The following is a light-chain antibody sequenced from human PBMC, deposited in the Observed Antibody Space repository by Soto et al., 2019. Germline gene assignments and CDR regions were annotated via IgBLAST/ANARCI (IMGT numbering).Light chain of an antibody. CDR2: EAS. CDR1: QSISDS. V-gene: IGKV1-5*03. J-gene: IGKJ1*01. Sequence: DIQMTQSPSTLSASVGDRVTITCRASQSISDSLAWYQQKPGKAPKLLIYEASTLKSGVPSRFSGSRYGTEYTLTISSLQPDDFAIYYCQQYNGYWTFGQGTKVEIK. CDR3: QQYNGYWT.